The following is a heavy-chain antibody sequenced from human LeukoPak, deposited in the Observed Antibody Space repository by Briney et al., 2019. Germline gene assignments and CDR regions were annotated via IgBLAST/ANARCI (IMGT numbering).Heavy chain of an antibody. CDR3: ARIPSYYDFWSGYYTFNWFDP. D-gene: IGHD3-3*01. CDR2: INHSGST. J-gene: IGHJ5*02. V-gene: IGHV4-38-2*01. Sequence: SETLSLTCAVSGYSISSGYYWGWIRQPPGKGLEWIGEINHSGSTNYNPSLKSRVTISVDTSKNQFSLKLSSVTAADTAVYYCARIPSYYDFWSGYYTFNWFDPWGQGTLVTVSS. CDR1: GYSISSGYY.